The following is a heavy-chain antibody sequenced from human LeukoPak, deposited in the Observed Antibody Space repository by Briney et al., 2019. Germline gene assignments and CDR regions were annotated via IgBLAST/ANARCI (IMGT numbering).Heavy chain of an antibody. Sequence: GGSLRLSCAASGFTFSSYAMSWVRQAPGKGLEWVSAISGSGGSTYYADSVKGRFTISRDNSKNTLYLQVNSLRAEDTAVYYCAKDLTYYDFWSGYLLDYWGQGTLVTVSS. CDR1: GFTFSSYA. J-gene: IGHJ4*02. D-gene: IGHD3-3*01. V-gene: IGHV3-23*01. CDR3: AKDLTYYDFWSGYLLDY. CDR2: ISGSGGST.